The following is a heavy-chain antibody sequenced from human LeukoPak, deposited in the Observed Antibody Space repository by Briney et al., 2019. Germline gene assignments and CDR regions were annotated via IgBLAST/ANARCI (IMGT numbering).Heavy chain of an antibody. V-gene: IGHV3-74*03. J-gene: IGHJ4*02. CDR3: AKDRSSSWYPGIDY. Sequence: GGSLRLSCAASGFTFSSYWMHWARQAPGKGLVWVSRINSGSSTTYADSVKGRFTISRDNAKNTLYLQMNSLRLEDTALYYCAKDRSSSWYPGIDYWGQGILVTVSP. CDR2: INSGSST. D-gene: IGHD6-13*01. CDR1: GFTFSSYW.